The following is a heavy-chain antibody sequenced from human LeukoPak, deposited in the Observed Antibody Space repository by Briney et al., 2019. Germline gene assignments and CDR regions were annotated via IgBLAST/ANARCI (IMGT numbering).Heavy chain of an antibody. V-gene: IGHV3-23*01. CDR2: ISDTGNT. CDR3: ARGSEWQQQLTGPPRGHYFYYMDV. Sequence: GGSLRLSCAASGFTFSTYGLSWVRQAPGKGLEWVSAISDTGNTYHADSVKGRFTISRDSPKNTLFLQMNRLRPEDAAVYYCARGSEWQQQLTGPPRGHYFYYMDVWGKGTTVTISS. D-gene: IGHD6-13*01. J-gene: IGHJ6*03. CDR1: GFTFSTYG.